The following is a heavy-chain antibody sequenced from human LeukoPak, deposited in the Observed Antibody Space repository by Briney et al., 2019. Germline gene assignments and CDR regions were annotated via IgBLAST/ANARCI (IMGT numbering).Heavy chain of an antibody. Sequence: GGSLRLSCAASGFTFDDYAMHWVRQAPGKGLEWVSGISWNSGSIGYADSVKGRFTISRDNAKNSLYLQMNSLRAEDTALYYCAKDCYDSSGYFWYFDLWGRGTLVTVSS. V-gene: IGHV3-9*01. CDR3: AKDCYDSSGYFWYFDL. CDR2: ISWNSGSI. D-gene: IGHD3-22*01. J-gene: IGHJ2*01. CDR1: GFTFDDYA.